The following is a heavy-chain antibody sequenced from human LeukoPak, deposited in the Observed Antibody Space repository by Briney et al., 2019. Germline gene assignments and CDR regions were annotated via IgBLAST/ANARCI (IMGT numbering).Heavy chain of an antibody. CDR1: ASTFSRYA. J-gene: IGHJ4*02. CDR2: IRGSGGST. V-gene: IGHV3-23*01. CDR3: AKDREVAVAGTYFDN. D-gene: IGHD6-19*01. Sequence: GGSLRLACAASASTFSRYAMNWVRQAPGKGLEWVSVIRGSGGSTNYADSVKGRFIISSDNSKNPLYLQMNSLRAEDTAVYYCAKDREVAVAGTYFDNWGQGTLVTVSS.